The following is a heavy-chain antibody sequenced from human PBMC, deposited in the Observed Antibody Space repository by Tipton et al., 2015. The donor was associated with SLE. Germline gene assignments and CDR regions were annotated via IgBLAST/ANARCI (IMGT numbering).Heavy chain of an antibody. V-gene: IGHV4-59*11. Sequence: TLSLTCTVSGGSITNHYWNWIRQPPGQGLEWIGYIHYSGTTHDNPSLKRRVTMSVDMSKNQFSLRLTSVTAADTAVYYCARTLGAIAHTVYDAFDIWGQGKMVTVSS. J-gene: IGHJ3*02. D-gene: IGHD1-26*01. CDR3: ARTLGAIAHTVYDAFDI. CDR1: GGSITNHY. CDR2: IHYSGTT.